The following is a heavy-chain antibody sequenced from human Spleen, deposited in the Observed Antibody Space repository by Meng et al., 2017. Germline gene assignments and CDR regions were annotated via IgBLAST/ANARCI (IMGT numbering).Heavy chain of an antibody. CDR3: ATHSSSCYEYPSDY. CDR2: ISYDGSNT. J-gene: IGHJ4*02. Sequence: QGQLVESGGGVGQPGRSLRLSCAASGFTFSCYAMHWVRQAPGKGLEWVALISYDGSNTYYADSVKGRFTISRDNSKNTLYLQMNSLRAEDTAVYYCATHSSSCYEYPSDYWGQGTLVTVSS. D-gene: IGHD3-22*01. CDR1: GFTFSCYA. V-gene: IGHV3-30-3*01.